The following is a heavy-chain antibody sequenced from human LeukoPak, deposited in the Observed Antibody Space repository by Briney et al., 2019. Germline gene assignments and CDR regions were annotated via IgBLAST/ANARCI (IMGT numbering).Heavy chain of an antibody. V-gene: IGHV4-61*02. D-gene: IGHD1-1*01. Sequence: SQTLSLTCTVSGDSISSGDYYWSWIRQPAGKGLEWIGRISSSGSTNYNPSLKSRVTISVDTSKNQFSLKLRSVTAADTAVYYCARGLQRGYYYYYYYMDVWGKGTTVTISS. J-gene: IGHJ6*03. CDR1: GDSISSGDYY. CDR2: ISSSGST. CDR3: ARGLQRGYYYYYYYMDV.